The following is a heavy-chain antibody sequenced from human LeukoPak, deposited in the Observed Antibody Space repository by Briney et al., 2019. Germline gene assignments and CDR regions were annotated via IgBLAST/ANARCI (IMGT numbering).Heavy chain of an antibody. D-gene: IGHD5-12*01. CDR2: ISRSDGST. CDR1: GVTSSSYS. CDR3: AKEYSGYDFDY. J-gene: IGHJ4*02. V-gene: IGHV3-23*01. Sequence: GGSLRLSCAASGVTSSSYSMSWVRQAPGKVREWVSGISRSDGSTYYAEAVKGRFTTTRDNSQNTLYLQMDNPRAEDTALYYCAKEYSGYDFDYWGQGTLVTVSS.